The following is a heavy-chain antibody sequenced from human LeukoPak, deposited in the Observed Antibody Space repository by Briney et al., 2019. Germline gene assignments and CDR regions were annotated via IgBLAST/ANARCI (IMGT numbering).Heavy chain of an antibody. CDR1: GFTFSSYA. V-gene: IGHV3-30*01. Sequence: PGGSLRLSCAASGFTFSSYAMHWVRQAPGKGLEWVAVILYDGSNKYYEDSVKGRFTISRDNSKNTLYLQMNSLRAEDTAVYYCARAVAYYDSGKGYFDYWGQGTLVTVSS. J-gene: IGHJ4*02. D-gene: IGHD3-22*01. CDR2: ILYDGSNK. CDR3: ARAVAYYDSGKGYFDY.